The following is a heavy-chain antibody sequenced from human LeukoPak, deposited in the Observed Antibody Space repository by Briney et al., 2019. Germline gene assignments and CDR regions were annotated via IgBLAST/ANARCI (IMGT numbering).Heavy chain of an antibody. V-gene: IGHV3-74*01. Sequence: GGSLRLSCAASGFTFSSYWMHWVRQAPGKGLVWVSRINSDGSSTSYADSVKGRFTISRDNAKNTLYLQMNSLRAEDTAVYYCARDRITIFGVVYYYYGMDVWGQGTTDTVSS. CDR1: GFTFSSYW. CDR3: ARDRITIFGVVYYYYGMDV. J-gene: IGHJ6*02. CDR2: INSDGSST. D-gene: IGHD3-3*01.